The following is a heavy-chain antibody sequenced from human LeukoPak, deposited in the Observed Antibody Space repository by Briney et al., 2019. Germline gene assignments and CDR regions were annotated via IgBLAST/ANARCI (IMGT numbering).Heavy chain of an antibody. D-gene: IGHD3-9*01. Sequence: GGSLRLSCAVSGFTFRNYAMAWVRQAPGKGLEWVSSISSSSSYIYYADSVKGRFTISRDNAKNSLYLQMNTLRADDTAVYYCANSISLTQWGRGTLVTVSS. V-gene: IGHV3-21*04. CDR2: ISSSSSYI. CDR1: GFTFRNYA. CDR3: ANSISLTQ. J-gene: IGHJ4*02.